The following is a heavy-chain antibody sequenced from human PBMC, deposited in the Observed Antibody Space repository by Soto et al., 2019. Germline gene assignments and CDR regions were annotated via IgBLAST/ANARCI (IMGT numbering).Heavy chain of an antibody. CDR2: FDPEDGKT. D-gene: IGHD2-8*01. V-gene: IGHV1-24*01. J-gene: IGHJ6*03. CDR1: GYTLTELS. CDR3: ATHTRYCTNGVCRGNYYYMDV. Sequence: GASVKVSCKVSGYTLTELSMHWVRQAPGKGIEWMGGFDPEDGKTIYAQKFQGRVTITRDTSASTAYMELSSLRSEDTAVYYCATHTRYCTNGVCRGNYYYMDVWGKGTTVTVSS.